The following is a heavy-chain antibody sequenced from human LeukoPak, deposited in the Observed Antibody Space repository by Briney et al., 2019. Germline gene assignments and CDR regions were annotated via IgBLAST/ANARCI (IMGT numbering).Heavy chain of an antibody. D-gene: IGHD3-10*01. J-gene: IGHJ4*02. CDR2: IYPDGRT. V-gene: IGHV3-53*01. Sequence: PGGSLRLSCAASGVTVSSIYMGWVRQAPGKGLDWVSVIYPDGRTYYTESVKGRFTISRDSSENSLFLQMNRLRAEDTAVYYCATLKGWYGEGCFDCWGQGTLVTVSS. CDR3: ATLKGWYGEGCFDC. CDR1: GVTVSSIY.